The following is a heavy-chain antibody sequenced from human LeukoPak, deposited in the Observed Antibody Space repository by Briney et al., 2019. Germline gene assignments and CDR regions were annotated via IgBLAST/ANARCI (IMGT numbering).Heavy chain of an antibody. CDR1: GFTFSSYA. Sequence: GGSLRLSCAASGFTFSSYAMSWVRQAPGKGLEWVSAISGSGGSTYYADSVKGRFTISRDNSKNSLYLQMNSLRTEDTALYYCAKGPYYYYMDVWGKGTTVTVSS. CDR2: ISGSGGST. CDR3: AKGPYYYYMDV. J-gene: IGHJ6*03. V-gene: IGHV3-23*01.